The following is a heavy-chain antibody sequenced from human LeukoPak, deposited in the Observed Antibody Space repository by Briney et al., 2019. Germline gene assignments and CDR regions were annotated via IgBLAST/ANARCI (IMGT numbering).Heavy chain of an antibody. J-gene: IGHJ4*02. CDR1: GGSFSGYY. V-gene: IGHV4-34*01. Sequence: PSETLSLTCAVYGGSFSGYYWSWIRQHPGKGLEWIGEINHSGSTNYNPSLKSRVTISVDTSKNQFSLKLSSVTAADTAVYYCARVHSNYLQLWLSHFDYRGQGTLVTVSS. CDR2: INHSGST. CDR3: ARVHSNYLQLWLSHFDY. D-gene: IGHD5-18*01.